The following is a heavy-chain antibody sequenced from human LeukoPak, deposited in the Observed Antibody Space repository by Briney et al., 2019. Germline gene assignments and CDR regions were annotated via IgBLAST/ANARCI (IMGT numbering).Heavy chain of an antibody. Sequence: QSGGSLRLSCAASGITFSSYGMHWVRQAPGKGLEWVAVISYDGSNKYYADSVKGRFTISRDNSKNTLYLQMNSLRAEDTAVYYCAKEWGSGGSYYSIFDYWGQGTLVTVSS. CDR1: GITFSSYG. CDR2: ISYDGSNK. D-gene: IGHD1-26*01. CDR3: AKEWGSGGSYYSIFDY. J-gene: IGHJ4*02. V-gene: IGHV3-30*18.